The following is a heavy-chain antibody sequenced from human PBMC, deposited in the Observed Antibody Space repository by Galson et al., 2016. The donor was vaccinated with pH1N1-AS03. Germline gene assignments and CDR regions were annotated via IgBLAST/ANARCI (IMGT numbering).Heavy chain of an antibody. D-gene: IGHD2-2*01. CDR1: GGSFSGYY. V-gene: IGHV4-34*01. J-gene: IGHJ3*02. CDR3: SSTSMPLHAFDI. Sequence: ETLSLTCAVYGGSFSGYYWSWIRQPPGKGLEWIGEINHSGSTNYNPSLKRRVTMSVDTSKNQFSLKLSSVTAADTAVYYCSSTSMPLHAFDIWGQGTLVTVSS. CDR2: INHSGST.